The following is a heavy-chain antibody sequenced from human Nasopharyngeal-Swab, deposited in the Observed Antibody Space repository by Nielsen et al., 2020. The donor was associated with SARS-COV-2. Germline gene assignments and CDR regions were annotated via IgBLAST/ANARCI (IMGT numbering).Heavy chain of an antibody. D-gene: IGHD3-10*01. CDR3: ARVLLWFGEGSGGSAFDI. CDR1: GYTFTSYY. Sequence: ASVKVSCKASGYTFTSYYMHWVRQAPGQGLEWMGIINPSGGSTSYAQKFQGRVTMTRDTSTSTVYMELSSLRSEDTAVYYCARVLLWFGEGSGGSAFDIWGQGTMVTVSS. CDR2: INPSGGST. V-gene: IGHV1-46*01. J-gene: IGHJ3*02.